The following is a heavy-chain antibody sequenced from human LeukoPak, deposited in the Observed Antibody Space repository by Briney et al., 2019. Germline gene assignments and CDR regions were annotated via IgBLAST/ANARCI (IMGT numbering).Heavy chain of an antibody. Sequence: ASVKVSCKASGYTFTSYAMHWVRQAPGQRLEWMGWINAGNGNTKYSQKFQGRVAITRDTSASTAYMELSSLRSEDTAVYYCARGGGYGFVDYWGQGTLVTVSS. J-gene: IGHJ4*02. D-gene: IGHD5-12*01. CDR1: GYTFTSYA. CDR3: ARGGGYGFVDY. V-gene: IGHV1-3*01. CDR2: INAGNGNT.